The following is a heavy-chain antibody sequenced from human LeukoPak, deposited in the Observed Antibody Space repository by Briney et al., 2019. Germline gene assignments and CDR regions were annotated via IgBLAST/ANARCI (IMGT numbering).Heavy chain of an antibody. Sequence: PVGSLRLSCAASGFTFSSYEMNWVRQAPGKGLEWVSSISTGSSYIYYADSVKGRFTISRDNAKNSLHLQMNSLRVEDTAVYYCARDSRAVGDAFDIWGQGTMVTVSS. D-gene: IGHD3-16*01. CDR1: GFTFSSYE. CDR3: ARDSRAVGDAFDI. V-gene: IGHV3-21*01. J-gene: IGHJ3*02. CDR2: ISTGSSYI.